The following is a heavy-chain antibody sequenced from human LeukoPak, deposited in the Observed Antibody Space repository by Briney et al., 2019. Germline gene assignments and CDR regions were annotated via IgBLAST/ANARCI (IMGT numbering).Heavy chain of an antibody. D-gene: IGHD3-16*02. CDR1: GYTFTSYY. CDR3: ARGFYVWGSDRSPPFDY. V-gene: IGHV1-2*02. Sequence: EASVKVSCKASGYTFTSYYMHWVRQAPGQGLEWMGWINPNSGGTNYAQKFQGRVTMTRDTSISTAYMELSRLRSDDTAVYYCARGFYVWGSDRSPPFDYWGQGTLVTVSS. CDR2: INPNSGGT. J-gene: IGHJ4*02.